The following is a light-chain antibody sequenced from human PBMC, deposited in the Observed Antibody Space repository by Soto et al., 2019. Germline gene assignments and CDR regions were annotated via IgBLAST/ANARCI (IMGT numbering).Light chain of an antibody. CDR2: DVS. J-gene: IGLJ2*01. CDR1: SSDVGGYDY. Sequence: QSALTQPASVSGSPGQSLTISCTGTSSDVGGYDYVSWYQHHPGKAPRLMIYDVSNRPSGISNRFSAAKSGNTASLTISGLQAEDVADYYCSSYTSSSSVVFGGGTKVTVL. V-gene: IGLV2-14*03. CDR3: SSYTSSSSVV.